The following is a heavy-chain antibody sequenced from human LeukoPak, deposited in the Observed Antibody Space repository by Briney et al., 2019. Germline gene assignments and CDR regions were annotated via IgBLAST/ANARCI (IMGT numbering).Heavy chain of an antibody. CDR2: ISGSGGST. Sequence: EGSLRLSCAASTFTFSTYTMNWVRQGPGKGLEWVSAISGSGGSTFYTDSVKGRFTISRDNSKNTVYLQINSLSSADTAVYYFAKGTAAGPRGFDYWGQGTLVTVSS. V-gene: IGHV3-23*01. D-gene: IGHD1-1*01. CDR1: TFTFSTYT. J-gene: IGHJ4*02. CDR3: AKGTAAGPRGFDY.